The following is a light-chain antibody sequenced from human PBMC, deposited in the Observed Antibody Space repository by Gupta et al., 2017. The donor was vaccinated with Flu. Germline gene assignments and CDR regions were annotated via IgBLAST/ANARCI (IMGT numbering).Light chain of an antibody. CDR1: QGISNY. J-gene: IGKJ1*01. CDR2: DAS. CDR3: QQDSNFPWT. Sequence: IQINQFPSSLSASVGDRVTITCRTSQGISNYLVWFQQKPGKAPKSLIYDASTLESGVPSNFSGSGSGTDFTLTINSLQPEDFATYYCQQDSNFPWTFGQGTQVEIK. V-gene: IGKV1-16*02.